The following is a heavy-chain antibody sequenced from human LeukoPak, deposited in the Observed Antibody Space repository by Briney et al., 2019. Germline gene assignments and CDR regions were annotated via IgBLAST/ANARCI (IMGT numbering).Heavy chain of an antibody. CDR1: GYTFTGYY. J-gene: IGHJ6*03. CDR3: ARGPTSSGYSSGWYGRSYYYYYMTS. Sequence: ASVKVSCKASGYTFTGYYMHWVRQAPGQGLEWMGWINPNSGGTNYAQKFQGRVTMTRDTSISTAYMELSRLRSDDTAVYYCARGPTSSGYSSGWYGRSYYYYYMTSGAKGPRSPSP. D-gene: IGHD6-19*01. V-gene: IGHV1-2*02. CDR2: INPNSGGT.